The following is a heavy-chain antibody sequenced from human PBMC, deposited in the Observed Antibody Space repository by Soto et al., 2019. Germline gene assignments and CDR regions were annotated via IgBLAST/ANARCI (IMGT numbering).Heavy chain of an antibody. D-gene: IGHD3-10*01. CDR2: INAGNGNT. V-gene: IGHV1-3*01. CDR3: ARVGVGGNTMVRGKNYFDY. CDR1: GYTFTSYA. Sequence: QVQLVQSGAEVKKPGASVKVSCKASGYTFTSYAMHWVRQAPGQRLEWMGWINAGNGNTKYSQKFQGRVTITRDTSASTAYMELSSLRSEDTAVYYCARVGVGGNTMVRGKNYFDYWGQGTLVTVSS. J-gene: IGHJ4*02.